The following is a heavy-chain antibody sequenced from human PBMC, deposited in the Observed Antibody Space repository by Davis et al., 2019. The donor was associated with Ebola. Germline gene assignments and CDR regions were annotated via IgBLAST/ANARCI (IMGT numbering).Heavy chain of an antibody. J-gene: IGHJ4*02. CDR1: GFTFSSYW. V-gene: IGHV3-74*01. CDR2: INSDGSST. Sequence: GESLKISCAASGFTFSSYWMHWVRQAPGKGLVWVSRINSDGSSTSYADSVKGRFTISRDNAKNTLYLQMNSLRAEDTAVYYCARGPYYDILTGYYYWGQGTLVTVSS. D-gene: IGHD3-9*01. CDR3: ARGPYYDILTGYYY.